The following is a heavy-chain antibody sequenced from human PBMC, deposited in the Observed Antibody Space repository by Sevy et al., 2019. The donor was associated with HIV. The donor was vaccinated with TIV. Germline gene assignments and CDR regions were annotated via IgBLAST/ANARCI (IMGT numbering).Heavy chain of an antibody. D-gene: IGHD6-19*01. V-gene: IGHV1-69*13. J-gene: IGHJ6*02. CDR3: ASAGSGRTQKLTPSYYYYGMDV. CDR2: IIPIFGTA. CDR1: GGTFSSYA. Sequence: ASVKVSCKASGGTFSSYAISWVRQAPGQGLEWMGGIIPIFGTANYAQKFQGRVTITADESTSTAYMELSSLRSEDTAVYYCASAGSGRTQKLTPSYYYYGMDVWGQGTTVTVSS.